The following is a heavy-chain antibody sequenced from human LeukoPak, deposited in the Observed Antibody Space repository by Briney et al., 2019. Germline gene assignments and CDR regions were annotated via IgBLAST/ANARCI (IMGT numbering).Heavy chain of an antibody. CDR3: VKEIDTLGTNAFDI. CDR1: GFTFADYP. V-gene: IGHV3-43*02. D-gene: IGHD2-15*01. J-gene: IGHJ3*02. Sequence: GGSLRLSCAASGFTFADYPMHWVRQAPGKGLEWVSLINEDGGKTFYADSVRGRSTISRDNSKNSLYLQMNSLRTEDTALYYCVKEIDTLGTNAFDIWGQGTIVTVSS. CDR2: INEDGGKT.